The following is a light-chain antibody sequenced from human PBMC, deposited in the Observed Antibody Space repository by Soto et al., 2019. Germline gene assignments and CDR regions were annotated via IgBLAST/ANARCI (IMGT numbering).Light chain of an antibody. J-gene: IGKJ5*01. CDR2: AAS. CDR1: QGISSW. Sequence: DIQMTQSPSSLSASVGDRGTITCRASQGISSWLGWYQQKPGKAPKLLIYAASSLQSGVPSRFSGSGSGTDFTLTISSLQPEDFATYYCQQANSFRPNFGQGTRLEIK. V-gene: IGKV1D-12*01. CDR3: QQANSFRPN.